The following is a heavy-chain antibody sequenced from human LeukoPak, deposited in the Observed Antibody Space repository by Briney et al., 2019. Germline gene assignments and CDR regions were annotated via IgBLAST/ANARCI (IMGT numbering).Heavy chain of an antibody. CDR3: ARRSYGSWGY. J-gene: IGHJ4*02. CDR2: IKQDGSEK. Sequence: GGSLRLSCAASGFMLSSYWMSWVRQAPGKGLEWVANIKQDGSEKYYVDSVKGRFTISRDNAKNSLFLQMNSLRAEDTAVYYCARRSYGSWGYWGQGTLVTVSS. V-gene: IGHV3-7*01. D-gene: IGHD3-16*02. CDR1: GFMLSSYW.